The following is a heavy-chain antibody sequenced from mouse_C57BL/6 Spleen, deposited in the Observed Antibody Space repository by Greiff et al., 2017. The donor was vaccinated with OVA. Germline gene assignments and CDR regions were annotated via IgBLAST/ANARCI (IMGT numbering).Heavy chain of an antibody. CDR3: ARYYYGSSPYYYAMDY. D-gene: IGHD1-1*01. Sequence: EVQGVESGGGLVKPGGSLKLSCAASGFTFSSYAMSWVRQTPEKRLEWVATISDGGSYTYYPDNVKDRFTISRDNAKNNLYLQMSHLKSEDTAMYYCARYYYGSSPYYYAMDYWGQGTSVTVSS. J-gene: IGHJ4*01. CDR2: ISDGGSYT. V-gene: IGHV5-4*01. CDR1: GFTFSSYA.